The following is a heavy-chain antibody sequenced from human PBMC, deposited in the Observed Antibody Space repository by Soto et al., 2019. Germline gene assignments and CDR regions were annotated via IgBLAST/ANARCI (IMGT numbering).Heavy chain of an antibody. J-gene: IGHJ6*02. CDR1: GDSVSSNSAA. V-gene: IGHV6-1*01. CDR2: TYYRSKWYN. D-gene: IGHD6-13*01. CDR3: AGVGNGAAAGVHYCYYFGMDV. Sequence: SQPLSLTCAISGDSVSSNSAAWNWIRQSPSRGLEWLGRTYYRSKWYNDYAVSVKSRITINPDTSKNQFSLQLNSVTPESTAAYSCAGVGNGAAAGVHYCYYFGMDVWGQGTRVTVSS.